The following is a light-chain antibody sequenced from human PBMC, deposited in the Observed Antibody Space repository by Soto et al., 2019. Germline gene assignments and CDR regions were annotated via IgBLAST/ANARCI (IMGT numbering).Light chain of an antibody. Sequence: QSVLTQPPSASGSPGQSVTISCTGTSSDVGGYNYVSWYQQHPGNAPKLMIYEVSKRPSGVPDRFSGSKSGNTASLNVSGLQAEDEADYYCSSYAGSNNFWVFGGGTKLTVL. V-gene: IGLV2-8*01. J-gene: IGLJ3*02. CDR1: SSDVGGYNY. CDR3: SSYAGSNNFWV. CDR2: EVS.